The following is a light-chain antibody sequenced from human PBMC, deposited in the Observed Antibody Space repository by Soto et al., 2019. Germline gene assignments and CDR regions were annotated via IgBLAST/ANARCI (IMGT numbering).Light chain of an antibody. J-gene: IGKJ3*01. CDR3: QKCDYLPI. CDR1: QSVGNW. V-gene: IGKV1-5*03. CDR2: LAS. Sequence: DIQMTQSPSTLSASVGDRVTITCRASQSVGNWLAWFQQKPGKAPSLLVYLASNLQTGVPSRFSGVGSGTEFTLTISSLEPEDFATYYCQKCDYLPIFGPGTTVDFK.